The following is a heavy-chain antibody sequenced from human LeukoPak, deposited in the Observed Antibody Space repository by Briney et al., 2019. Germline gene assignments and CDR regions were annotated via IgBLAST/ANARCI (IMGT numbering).Heavy chain of an antibody. J-gene: IGHJ4*02. V-gene: IGHV4-30-4*01. CDR3: ARNLEYSSSWYSFGY. CDR1: GGSISSGDYY. CDR2: IYYSGSP. D-gene: IGHD6-13*01. Sequence: SETLSLTCTVSGGSISSGDYYWSWIRQPPGKGLEWIGYIYYSGSPYYNPSLKSRVTISVDTSKNQFSLKLTSVTAADTAVYYCARNLEYSSSWYSFGYWGQGTLVTVSS.